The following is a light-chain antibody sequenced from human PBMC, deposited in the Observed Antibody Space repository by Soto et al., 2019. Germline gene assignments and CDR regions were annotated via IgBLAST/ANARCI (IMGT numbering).Light chain of an antibody. CDR2: GAS. V-gene: IGKV3-20*01. Sequence: EIVLTQSPGTLSLSPGERATLSCRASQSVSSNYLAWYQQKPGQAPRLLIYGASSRATGIPDRFSSSGSGTDFTLTISRLEPEDFAVYYCQQYGISPSTFGQGTRLEIK. CDR3: QQYGISPST. J-gene: IGKJ5*01. CDR1: QSVSSNY.